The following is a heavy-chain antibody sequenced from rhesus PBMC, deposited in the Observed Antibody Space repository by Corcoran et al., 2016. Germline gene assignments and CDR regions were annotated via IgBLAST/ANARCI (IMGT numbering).Heavy chain of an antibody. V-gene: IGHV4-173*01. CDR1: GGSISSNY. J-gene: IGHJ4*01. CDR3: ARDDWGDYWDY. Sequence: QLQLQESGPGLVKPSATLSLTCAVSGGSISSNYWSWTRQFPGKGLEWIGRISGSGGNTDYNPSLKSRVTISTDTSKNQFSLKLSAVTAADTAVYYCARDDWGDYWDYWGQGVLVTVSS. CDR2: ISGSGGNT. D-gene: IGHD3-34*01.